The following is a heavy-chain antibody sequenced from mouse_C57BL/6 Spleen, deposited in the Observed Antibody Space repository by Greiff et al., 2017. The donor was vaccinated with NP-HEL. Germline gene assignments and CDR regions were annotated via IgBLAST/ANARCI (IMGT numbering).Heavy chain of an antibody. D-gene: IGHD1-1*01. J-gene: IGHJ4*01. CDR3: AKHGGSSYNYAMYY. CDR2: IWGGGST. CDR1: GFSLTSYG. V-gene: IGHV2-9*01. Sequence: VQGVESGPGLVAPSQSLSITCTVSGFSLTSYGVDWVRQPPGKGLEWLGVIWGGGSTNYYSALMSRLSISKDKSKSQVFLKRNSLQTDDTAMYYCAKHGGSSYNYAMYYWGKGTSVTVSS.